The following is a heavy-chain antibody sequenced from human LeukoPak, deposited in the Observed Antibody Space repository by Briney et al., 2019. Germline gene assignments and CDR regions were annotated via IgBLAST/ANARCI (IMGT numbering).Heavy chain of an antibody. Sequence: SETLSLTCAVYGGSFSGYYWSWIRQPPGKGLEWIGEINHSGSTNYNPSLKSRVTISVDTSKNQFSLKLSSVTAADTAVYHCARGSADIVVVPAAIRGSFDYWGQGTLVTVSS. CDR2: INHSGST. V-gene: IGHV4-34*01. CDR3: ARGSADIVVVPAAIRGSFDY. CDR1: GGSFSGYY. D-gene: IGHD2-2*02. J-gene: IGHJ4*02.